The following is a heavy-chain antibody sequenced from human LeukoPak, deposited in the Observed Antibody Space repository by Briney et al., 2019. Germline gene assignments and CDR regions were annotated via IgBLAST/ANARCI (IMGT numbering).Heavy chain of an antibody. Sequence: GASVTVSCTASGYTFNSYYMHWVRQAPGQGLEWMGIINPSGGITTYAQKFQGRVTITRDTSASTAYMELSSLRSEDTAVYYCARDSSGPRHWGQGTLVTVSS. CDR1: GYTFNSYY. V-gene: IGHV1-46*02. J-gene: IGHJ1*01. CDR3: ARDSSGPRH. D-gene: IGHD6-19*01. CDR2: INPSGGIT.